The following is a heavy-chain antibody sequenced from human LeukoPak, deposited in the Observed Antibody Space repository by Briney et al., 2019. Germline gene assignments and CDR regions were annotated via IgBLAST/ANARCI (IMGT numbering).Heavy chain of an antibody. CDR1: GFTFSSYG. CDR3: ARDFSLQLFDY. J-gene: IGHJ4*02. V-gene: IGHV3-33*01. D-gene: IGHD5-24*01. Sequence: GRSLRLSCAASGFTFSSYGFHWVRQAPGKGLEWVAVIWSDGSYKYYADSVKGGFTISRDDSKNTLYLQMNSLRAEDTAVYYCARDFSLQLFDYWGQGTLVTVFS. CDR2: IWSDGSYK.